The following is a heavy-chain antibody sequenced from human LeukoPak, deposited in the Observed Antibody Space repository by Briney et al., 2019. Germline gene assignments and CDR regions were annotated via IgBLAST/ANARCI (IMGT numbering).Heavy chain of an antibody. CDR1: GFTFSSYN. V-gene: IGHV3-48*01. Sequence: GGYLRLSCVGSGFTFSSYNMNWVRQAPGKGLEWVSYISSSGSNIYYADSVRGRFTISRDNARNSLYLQMAGLTAEDTALYYCTRALDSALDVWGNGTTVTVSS. J-gene: IGHJ6*04. CDR2: ISSSGSNI. CDR3: TRALDSALDV. D-gene: IGHD3/OR15-3a*01.